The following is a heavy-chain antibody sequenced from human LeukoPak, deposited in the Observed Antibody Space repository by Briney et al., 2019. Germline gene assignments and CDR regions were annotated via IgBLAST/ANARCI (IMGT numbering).Heavy chain of an antibody. Sequence: PGGSLRLSCAASGFTFSSSAMSWVRQAPGKGLEWVSAISNNGGYTYYADSVQGRFTISRDNAKNSLYLQMNSLRAEDTAVYYCARDPYYYDSSGYSPWGQGTLVTVSS. D-gene: IGHD3-22*01. J-gene: IGHJ4*02. CDR1: GFTFSSSA. CDR3: ARDPYYYDSSGYSP. CDR2: ISNNGGYT. V-gene: IGHV3-23*01.